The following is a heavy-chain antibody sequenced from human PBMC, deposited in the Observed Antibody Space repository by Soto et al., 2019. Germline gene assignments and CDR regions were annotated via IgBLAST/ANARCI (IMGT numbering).Heavy chain of an antibody. J-gene: IGHJ6*02. V-gene: IGHV4-34*01. CDR2: LNHSGST. CDR1: GGSFSGYY. D-gene: IGHD2-2*01. CDR3: ARWFNCSSTSCYQKDYYYYYGMDV. Sequence: SETLSLTCAVYGGSFSGYYLSWIRQPPGKGLEWILELNHSGSTNYNPSLKSRVTISVDTSKNQFSLKLSSVTAADTAVYYCARWFNCSSTSCYQKDYYYYYGMDVWGQGTTVTVSS.